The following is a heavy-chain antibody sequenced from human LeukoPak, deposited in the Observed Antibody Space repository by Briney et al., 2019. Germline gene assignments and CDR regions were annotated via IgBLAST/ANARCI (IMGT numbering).Heavy chain of an antibody. V-gene: IGHV1-69*05. J-gene: IGHJ6*03. CDR1: GGTFSNYP. CDR3: ARDQGSSWQLYMDV. Sequence: ASVKVSCKASGGTFSNYPISWVRQAPGQGLEWMGGIIPIFGTANYAQKFQGRVTMTRDMSTSTVYMELSSLRSEDTAVYYCARDQGSSWQLYMDVWGKGTTVTISS. CDR2: IIPIFGTA. D-gene: IGHD6-13*01.